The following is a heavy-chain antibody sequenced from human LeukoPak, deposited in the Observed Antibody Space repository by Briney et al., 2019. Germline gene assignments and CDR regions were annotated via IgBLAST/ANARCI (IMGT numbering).Heavy chain of an antibody. V-gene: IGHV3-53*01. D-gene: IGHD2-2*01. Sequence: QRGGSLRLSCAASGFSVRTKYMAWVRQAPGKGLEWVSLIYASGTTYYSDSVKGRFTISRDNSKNSVYLQMDSLRAEDTAVYYCARVGGVPAAHFDYWGQGTLVTVPS. J-gene: IGHJ4*02. CDR3: ARVGGVPAAHFDY. CDR1: GFSVRTKY. CDR2: IYASGTT.